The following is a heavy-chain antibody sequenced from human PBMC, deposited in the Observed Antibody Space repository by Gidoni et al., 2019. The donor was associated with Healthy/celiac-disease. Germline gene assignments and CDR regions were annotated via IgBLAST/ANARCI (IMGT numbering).Heavy chain of an antibody. D-gene: IGHD6-13*01. CDR3: ARDEGYGTDY. V-gene: IGHV3-48*03. J-gene: IGHJ4*02. CDR2: ISSSGSTI. CDR1: GFTFSSYE. Sequence: EGQLVEAGGGWVQPGGSLRRACAASGFTFSSYEMNWVRQAPGKGLEWVSYISSSGSTISYADSVKGRFTISRDNAKNSLYLQMNSMRDEDTAVYYCARDEGYGTDYWGQGTLVTLSS.